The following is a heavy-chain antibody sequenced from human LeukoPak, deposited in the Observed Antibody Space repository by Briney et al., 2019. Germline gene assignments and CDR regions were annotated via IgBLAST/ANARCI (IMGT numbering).Heavy chain of an antibody. CDR2: INHSGST. J-gene: IGHJ4*02. CDR3: ARRGITMIVVVKPFDY. V-gene: IGHV4-34*01. CDR1: GGSFSGYY. Sequence: SETLSLTCAVYGGSFSGYYWSWIRQPPGKGLEWIGEINHSGSTNYNPSLKSRVTISVDTSKNQFSLKLSSVTAADTAVYYCARRGITMIVVVKPFDYWGQGTLVTVSS. D-gene: IGHD3-22*01.